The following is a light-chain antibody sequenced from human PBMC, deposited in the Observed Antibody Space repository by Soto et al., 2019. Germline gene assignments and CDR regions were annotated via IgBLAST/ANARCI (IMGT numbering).Light chain of an antibody. V-gene: IGLV1-44*01. Sequence: QSVLTQPPSTSGTPGQRVAISCSGTSSNIGSHTVNWYQQLPGTAPKLLIYGDDQRPSGIPDRFSGSKSGTSASLAISGLQSEDEADYYCAAWDDSLNGRVFGGGTKLTVL. CDR2: GDD. J-gene: IGLJ3*02. CDR3: AAWDDSLNGRV. CDR1: SSNIGSHT.